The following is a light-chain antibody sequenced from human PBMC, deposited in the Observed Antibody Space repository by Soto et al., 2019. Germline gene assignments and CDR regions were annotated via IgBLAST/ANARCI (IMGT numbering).Light chain of an antibody. J-gene: IGLJ1*01. V-gene: IGLV2-14*01. CDR2: EVS. Sequence: QSAVTQPASVSGSPGQSITISCTGTSSDVGGYNYVSWYQQHPGKAPKLMIYEVSNRPSGVSNRFSGSKSGNTASLTISGLQAEDEADYYCSSYTSSSTPLYVFGTGTKVTVL. CDR3: SSYTSSSTPLYV. CDR1: SSDVGGYNY.